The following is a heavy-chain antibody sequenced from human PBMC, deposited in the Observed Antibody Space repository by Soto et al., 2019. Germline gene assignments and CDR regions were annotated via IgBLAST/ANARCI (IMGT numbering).Heavy chain of an antibody. Sequence: SETLSLTCAAYGGSISSNKWWSWIRQPPGKGLEWIANIHYSGTTNYNPSLASRVTLSVGTSKNQFSLKMTSVTAADRAMYFCARYNSYAIDYWGRGTLVTVSS. CDR3: ARYNSYAIDY. D-gene: IGHD2-8*01. CDR2: IHYSGTT. CDR1: GGSISSNKW. V-gene: IGHV4-61*01. J-gene: IGHJ4*02.